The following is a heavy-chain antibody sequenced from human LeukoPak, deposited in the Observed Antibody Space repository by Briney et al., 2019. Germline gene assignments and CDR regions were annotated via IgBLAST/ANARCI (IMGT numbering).Heavy chain of an antibody. Sequence: GGSLRLSCAASGFTFSSYETNWVRQAPGKGLEWISYITSTSNSIYYAESVKGRFIISRDNTKNSLYLQMDSLRVEDTALYFCAASLGPRDYWGQGILVTVSS. CDR1: GFTFSSYE. CDR3: AASLGPRDY. V-gene: IGHV3-48*03. J-gene: IGHJ4*02. CDR2: ITSTSNSI. D-gene: IGHD7-27*01.